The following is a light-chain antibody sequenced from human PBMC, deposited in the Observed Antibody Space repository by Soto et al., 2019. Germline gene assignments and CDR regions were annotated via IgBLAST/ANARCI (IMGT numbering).Light chain of an antibody. CDR2: ENN. CDR3: GTWDSGLRAGV. J-gene: IGLJ3*02. CDR1: DSNIGNDH. Sequence: QSVLTQPPSVSAAPGQKVTISCSGSDSNIGNDHVSWYQQFPGTAPKLLIYENNKRPSGIPDRFSGSKSGTSATLDITGLQAGDEADYYCGTWDSGLRAGVIGGGTKLTVL. V-gene: IGLV1-51*02.